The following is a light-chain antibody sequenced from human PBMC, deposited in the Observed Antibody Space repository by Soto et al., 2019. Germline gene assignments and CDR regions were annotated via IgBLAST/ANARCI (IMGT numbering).Light chain of an antibody. Sequence: DIQMTQSPSTLSASVGDTVTITCRASQNSGRWLAWYQQKPGKAPKLLIYDASNLESGVPSRSSGSGSGTEFTLPISSLQPDDFATYYCQQFTSYSSLTFGPGTKVHIK. CDR3: QQFTSYSSLT. J-gene: IGKJ3*01. CDR1: QNSGRW. V-gene: IGKV1-5*01. CDR2: DAS.